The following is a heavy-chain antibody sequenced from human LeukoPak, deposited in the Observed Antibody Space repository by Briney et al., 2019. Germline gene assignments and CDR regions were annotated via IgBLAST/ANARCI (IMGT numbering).Heavy chain of an antibody. J-gene: IGHJ5*02. D-gene: IGHD6-19*01. CDR1: GFSFSTYS. Sequence: GGSLRLSCAASGFSFSTYSMNWVRQAPGKGLEWVSYINSASDTVYYADSVKGRFTISRDNAKNSLYLQINSLRVEDTAVYYCASRAIGWYRDANWFDPWGQGTLVTVSS. V-gene: IGHV3-48*04. CDR2: INSASDTV. CDR3: ASRAIGWYRDANWFDP.